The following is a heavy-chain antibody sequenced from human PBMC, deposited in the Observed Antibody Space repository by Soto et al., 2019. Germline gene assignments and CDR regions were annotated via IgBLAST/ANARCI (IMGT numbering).Heavy chain of an antibody. CDR1: GGSFRGYS. Sequence: SETLSLPSGVYGGSFRGYSWSRIRQPPGTGLEWSGEINHSGSTNYNPSLKSRVTISVDTSKNQFSLRLTSVTAADTAVYYCARTYSSSWSPFDYWGQGTLVTVSS. CDR3: ARTYSSSWSPFDY. J-gene: IGHJ4*02. CDR2: INHSGST. D-gene: IGHD6-13*01. V-gene: IGHV4-34*01.